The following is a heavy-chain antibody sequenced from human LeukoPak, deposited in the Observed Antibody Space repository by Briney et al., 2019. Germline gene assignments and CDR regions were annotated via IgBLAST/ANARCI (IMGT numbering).Heavy chain of an antibody. CDR1: GFTFSNYA. Sequence: GGSLRLSCAASGFTFSNYAMHWVRQAPDKGLEWVAIISYDGNTKYYVDSVKGRFTISRDNSENTLYLQMNSLRAEDTAVYYCARGLIQTTVTNWGQGTLVTVSS. J-gene: IGHJ4*02. CDR2: ISYDGNTK. CDR3: ARGLIQTTVTN. D-gene: IGHD4-11*01. V-gene: IGHV3-30*04.